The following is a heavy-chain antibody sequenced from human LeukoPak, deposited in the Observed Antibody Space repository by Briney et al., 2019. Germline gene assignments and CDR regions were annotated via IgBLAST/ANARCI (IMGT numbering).Heavy chain of an antibody. J-gene: IGHJ6*03. CDR3: ARTTYYDFWSGYYFGSYYYYMDV. D-gene: IGHD3-3*01. CDR1: GGSISSYY. Sequence: SETLSLTCTVSGGSISSYYWSWIRQPAGKGLEWIGRIYTSGSTNYNPSLKSRVTMTVDTSKNQFSLKLSSVTAAGTAVYYCARTTYYDFWSGYYFGSYYYYMDVWGKGTTVTVSS. CDR2: IYTSGST. V-gene: IGHV4-4*07.